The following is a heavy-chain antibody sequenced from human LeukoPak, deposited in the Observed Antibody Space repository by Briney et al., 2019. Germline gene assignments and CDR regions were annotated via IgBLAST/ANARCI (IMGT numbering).Heavy chain of an antibody. Sequence: SETLSLTCTVSGGSISSGRYYWSWIRQPAGKGLEWIGRIYTSGSTNYNPSLKSRVTISVDTSKNQFSLKLSSVTAADTAVYYCARVLIAAAGTRWRGYFDYWGQGTLVTVSS. CDR3: ARVLIAAAGTRWRGYFDY. CDR1: GGSISSGRYY. J-gene: IGHJ4*02. D-gene: IGHD6-13*01. CDR2: IYTSGST. V-gene: IGHV4-61*02.